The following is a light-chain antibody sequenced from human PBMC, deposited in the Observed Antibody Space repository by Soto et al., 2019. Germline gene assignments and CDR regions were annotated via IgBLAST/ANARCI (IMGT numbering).Light chain of an antibody. CDR2: DVS. V-gene: IGLV2-11*01. CDR1: SSDVGNYNF. J-gene: IGLJ2*01. Sequence: QSALTQPRSVSGSPGQSVTISCTGTSSDVGNYNFVSWYQQHPGKAPKLIIYDVSKRTSGVPDRFSGSKSGNTASLTISGLQAEDEADYYYCSYAGSSTVFGGGTKLTVL. CDR3: CSYAGSSTV.